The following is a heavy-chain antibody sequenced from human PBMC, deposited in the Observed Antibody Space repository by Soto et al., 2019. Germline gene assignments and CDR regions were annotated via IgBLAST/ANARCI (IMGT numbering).Heavy chain of an antibody. CDR2: SHQSGNT. CDR1: GVSIGSHDW. V-gene: IGHV4-4*02. Sequence: QVQLQESGPGLVKPSGTLCLTCAVSGVSIGSHDWWTWVRQPPGKGLEWIGESHQSGNTNYNSSLESRVTISLDKSKNHFSLQLSSVTVADTALYYCATRDTGRVYWGQGTLVTVSS. J-gene: IGHJ4*02. CDR3: ATRDTGRVY. D-gene: IGHD5-18*01.